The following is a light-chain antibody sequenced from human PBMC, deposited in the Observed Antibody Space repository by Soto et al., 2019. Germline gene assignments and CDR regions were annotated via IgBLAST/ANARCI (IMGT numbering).Light chain of an antibody. V-gene: IGLV2-14*03. Sequence: QSVLTQPSSLSGSPGQSISISCTGTRSDVGGYKHVSWYQQHPGKVPRLIIFDVSSRPSGVSRRFSGSKSGDTASLTISGLQAEDEADYYCSSYTSVNLYVFGTGTKVTVL. CDR1: RSDVGGYKH. CDR3: SSYTSVNLYV. J-gene: IGLJ1*01. CDR2: DVS.